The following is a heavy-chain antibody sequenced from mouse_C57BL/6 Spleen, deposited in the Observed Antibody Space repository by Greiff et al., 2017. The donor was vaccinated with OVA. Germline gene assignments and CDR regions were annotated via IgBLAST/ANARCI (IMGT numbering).Heavy chain of an antibody. CDR3: ARSYYYGSRTGDYFDY. D-gene: IGHD1-1*01. CDR1: GYTFTSYW. J-gene: IGHJ2*01. Sequence: VKLQQPGAELVKPGASVKLSCKASGYTFTSYWMQWVKQRPGQGLEWIGEIDPSDSYTNYNQKFKGKATLTVDTSSSTAYMQLSSLTSEDSAVYYCARSYYYGSRTGDYFDYWGQGTTLTVSS. CDR2: IDPSDSYT. V-gene: IGHV1-50*01.